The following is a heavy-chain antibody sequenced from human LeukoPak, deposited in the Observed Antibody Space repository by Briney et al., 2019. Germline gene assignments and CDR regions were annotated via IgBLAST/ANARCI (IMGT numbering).Heavy chain of an antibody. J-gene: IGHJ4*02. CDR2: ISAYNGKT. CDR1: GYTFTTTY. V-gene: IGHV1-18*01. CDR3: ARGGTYYPCIDY. D-gene: IGHD1-26*01. Sequence: GASVKVSCKASGYTFTTTYINWARQAPGQGLEWMGWISAYNGKTSYAQKFQGRVTMTTDSSTNTAYMDLTSLRSDDTAVYYCARGGTYYPCIDYWGQGTLVTVSS.